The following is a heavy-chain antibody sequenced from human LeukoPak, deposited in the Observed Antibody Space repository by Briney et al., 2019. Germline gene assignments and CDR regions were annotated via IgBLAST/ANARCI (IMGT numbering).Heavy chain of an antibody. CDR1: GGSISSYY. J-gene: IGHJ4*02. Sequence: SETLSLTCTVSGGSISSYYWSWLPQPPGKGLEWIGYIYYSGSTNCNPSLKSRVTISVDTSKNQFSLKLTSMTAADTAVYYCARHFDSYGYNVGDYWGQGTLVTVSS. CDR2: IYYSGST. V-gene: IGHV4-59*08. CDR3: ARHFDSYGYNVGDY. D-gene: IGHD5-18*01.